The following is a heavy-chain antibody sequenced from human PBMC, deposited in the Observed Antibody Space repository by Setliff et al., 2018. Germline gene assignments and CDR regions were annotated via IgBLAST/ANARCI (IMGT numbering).Heavy chain of an antibody. CDR1: GFIFSNHG. D-gene: IGHD3-10*01. CDR3: RLWFEETWRDY. CDR2: IRHDGNNK. J-gene: IGHJ4*02. V-gene: IGHV3-30*02. Sequence: PGGSLRLSCAASGFIFSNHGMHWVRQAPGKGLEWVTFIRHDGNNKYYRDSVRGRFTISRDNSKNTLYLQMNSLRAEDTAVYYCRLWFEETWRDYWGQGTLVTVSS.